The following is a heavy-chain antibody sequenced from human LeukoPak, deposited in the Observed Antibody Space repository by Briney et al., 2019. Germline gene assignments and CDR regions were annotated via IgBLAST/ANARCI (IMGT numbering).Heavy chain of an antibody. V-gene: IGHV3-21*01. CDR2: ISSSSSDI. D-gene: IGHD4-23*01. Sequence: GESLRLSCTGSGFTLSSYAMNWDRRAPGQGLEWVSSISSSSSDIYYTDSVKGRFTISRDNAKNSLYLQMNSLRAEDTDVYYCVTDYGGSSGAFDIWGHGTMVTVSS. CDR3: VTDYGGSSGAFDI. CDR1: GFTLSSYA. J-gene: IGHJ3*02.